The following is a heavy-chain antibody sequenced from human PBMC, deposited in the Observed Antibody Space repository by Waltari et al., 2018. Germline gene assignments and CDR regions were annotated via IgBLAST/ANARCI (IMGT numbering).Heavy chain of an antibody. CDR1: GGTFSSYA. D-gene: IGHD4-17*01. J-gene: IGHJ6*03. CDR3: ATNPYGDATGYYYYMDV. CDR2: ISPILGIA. Sequence: QVQLVQSGAEVKKPGSSVKVSCKASGGTFSSYAISWVRQAPGQGLEWMGGISPILGIANYAQKFQGRVTITADESTSTAYMELSSLRSEDTAVYYCATNPYGDATGYYYYMDVWGKGTTVTVSS. V-gene: IGHV1-69*04.